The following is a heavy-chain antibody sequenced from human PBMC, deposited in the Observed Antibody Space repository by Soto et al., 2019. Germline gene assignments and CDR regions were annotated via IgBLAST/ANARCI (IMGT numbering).Heavy chain of an antibody. J-gene: IGHJ4*02. CDR2: INHSGST. D-gene: IGHD6-6*01. CDR3: ARGLSSSSSWNNFDY. CDR1: GGSFSGYY. Sequence: SETLSLTCAVYGGSFSGYYWSWIRQPPGKGLEWIGEINHSGSTNYNPSLKSRVTISVDTSKNQFSLKLSSVTAADTAVYYCARGLSSSSSWNNFDYWGQGTLVTVSS. V-gene: IGHV4-34*01.